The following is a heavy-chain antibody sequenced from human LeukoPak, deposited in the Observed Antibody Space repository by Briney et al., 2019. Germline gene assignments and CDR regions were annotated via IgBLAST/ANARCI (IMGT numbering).Heavy chain of an antibody. D-gene: IGHD2-21*01. J-gene: IGHJ4*02. CDR2: IHYSGST. CDR3: ARALGSSIYYFYD. V-gene: IGHV4-59*11. CDR1: GGALSSHY. Sequence: SETLSLPSIVSGGALSSHYWGLVRQPPGKGLEWVGYIHYSGSTNDNPSLKSRVTISLDTSKNQFSLKLSSVTAADTAVYYCARALGSSIYYFYDWGQGTLVTVSS.